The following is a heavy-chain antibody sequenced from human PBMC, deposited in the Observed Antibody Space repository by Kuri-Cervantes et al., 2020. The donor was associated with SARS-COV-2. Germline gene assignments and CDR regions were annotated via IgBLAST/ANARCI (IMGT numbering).Heavy chain of an antibody. CDR1: GFTFSDYY. CDR2: ISGSGGST. Sequence: GGSLRLSCAASGFTFSDYYMSWIRQAPGKGLEWVSAISGSGGSTYYADSVKGRFTISRDNSKNTLYLQMNSLRAEDTAVYYCARDPMWLSLDYYYYGTDVWGQGTTVTVSS. CDR3: ARDPMWLSLDYYYYGTDV. V-gene: IGHV3-23*01. J-gene: IGHJ6*02. D-gene: IGHD3-22*01.